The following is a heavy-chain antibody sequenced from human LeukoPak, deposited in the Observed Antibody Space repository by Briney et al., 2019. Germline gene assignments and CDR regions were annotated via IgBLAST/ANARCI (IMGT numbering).Heavy chain of an antibody. CDR2: MNPNSGNT. Sequence: ASVKVSCKASGYTFTSYYMHWVRQATGQGLEWMGWMNPNSGNTGYAQKFQGRVTMTRNTSISTAYMELSSLRSEDTAVYYCARGRRGFSLRIVDYWGQGTLVTVSS. V-gene: IGHV1-8*02. CDR1: GYTFTSYY. J-gene: IGHJ4*02. D-gene: IGHD5-12*01. CDR3: ARGRRGFSLRIVDY.